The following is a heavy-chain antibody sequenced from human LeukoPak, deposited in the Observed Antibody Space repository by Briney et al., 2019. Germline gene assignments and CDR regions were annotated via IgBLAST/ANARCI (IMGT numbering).Heavy chain of an antibody. D-gene: IGHD3-22*01. J-gene: IGHJ4*02. CDR1: GFTFSSYA. CDR2: ISGSSGST. Sequence: PGGSLRLSCAASGFTFSSYAMSWVRQAPGKGLEWVSAISGSSGSTYYADSVKGRFTISRDNSKNTLYLQMNSLRAEDTAVYYCAKRIHYDSSGYYGAPFDYWGQGTLVTVSS. CDR3: AKRIHYDSSGYYGAPFDY. V-gene: IGHV3-23*01.